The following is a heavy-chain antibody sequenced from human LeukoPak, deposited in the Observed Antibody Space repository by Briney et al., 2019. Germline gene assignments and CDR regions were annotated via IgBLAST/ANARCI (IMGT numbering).Heavy chain of an antibody. CDR2: IWSDGTKQ. Sequence: GRPLKLSCAASGFAFHIYGMRWVRQAPGKGLEWVAFIWSDGTKQFYADSVKGRFTISRDNSNNTVYLHMNSLKAEDTALYYCVRDRNNNYFDYWGQGTLLTVSS. CDR3: VRDRNNNYFDY. V-gene: IGHV3-33*01. D-gene: IGHD1-14*01. CDR1: GFAFHIYG. J-gene: IGHJ4*02.